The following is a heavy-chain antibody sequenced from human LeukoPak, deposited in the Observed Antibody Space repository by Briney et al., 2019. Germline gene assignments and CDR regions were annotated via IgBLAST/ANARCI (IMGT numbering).Heavy chain of an antibody. D-gene: IGHD6-13*01. CDR2: IRYDGSNK. J-gene: IGHJ4*02. Sequence: GGSLRLSCAASGFTFSGYGMHWVRQAPGKGLEWVAFIRYDGSNKYYADSVKGRFTISRDNSKNTLYLQMYSLRAEDTAVYYCAKQGYSTYGNYFDYWGQGTLVTVSS. CDR1: GFTFSGYG. CDR3: AKQGYSTYGNYFDY. V-gene: IGHV3-30*02.